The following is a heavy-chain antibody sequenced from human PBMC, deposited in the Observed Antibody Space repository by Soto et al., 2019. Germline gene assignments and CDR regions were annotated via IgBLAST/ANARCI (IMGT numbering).Heavy chain of an antibody. Sequence: PGGSLSLSWAAPGFSVGGNHLTWVRQAPGKGLEGVAVIHTSGDTYYADSGQGRYTISRDNTKNTVYLQMNSLRVGDRAMYFCARGVNDDSWGQGTLVTVSS. CDR1: GFSVGGNH. J-gene: IGHJ4*02. CDR3: ARGVNDDS. CDR2: IHTSGDT. V-gene: IGHV3-53*01. D-gene: IGHD2-8*01.